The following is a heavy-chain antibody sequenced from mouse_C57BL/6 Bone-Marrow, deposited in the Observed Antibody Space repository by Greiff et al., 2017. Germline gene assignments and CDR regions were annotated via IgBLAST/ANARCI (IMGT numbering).Heavy chain of an antibody. J-gene: IGHJ4*01. CDR1: GFNIKDDP. D-gene: IGHD2-4*01. CDR3: TWRLSYFYDMDY. Sequence: VQLQQSGAELVRPGASVKLSCTASGFNIKDDPMHWVKQRPEQSLEWIGWIDPENGDTAYASKFQGKATITADTSSNTAYLQLSRLTSEDTAVYYCTWRLSYFYDMDYWGQGTSVTVSS. V-gene: IGHV14-4*01. CDR2: IDPENGDT.